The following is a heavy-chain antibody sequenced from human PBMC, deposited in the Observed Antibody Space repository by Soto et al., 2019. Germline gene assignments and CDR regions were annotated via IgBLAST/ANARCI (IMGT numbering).Heavy chain of an antibody. CDR2: INTDGSTT. Sequence: EVQLVESGGGLVQPGGSLRLSCAASGFTFSSYWMHWVPQAPGKGLVWVSRINTDGSTTSYADSVKGRFTISRDNAKNTVYLQMNSLTAEDTAVYYCARVGQGFWYFDLWGRATLVTVSS. J-gene: IGHJ2*01. CDR3: ARVGQGFWYFDL. CDR1: GFTFSSYW. V-gene: IGHV3-74*01.